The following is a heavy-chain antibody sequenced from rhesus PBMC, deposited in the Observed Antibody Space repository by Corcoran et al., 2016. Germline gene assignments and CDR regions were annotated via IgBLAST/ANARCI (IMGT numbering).Heavy chain of an antibody. CDR1: GFTFSSYA. Sequence: EVQLVESGGGLAKPGGSLRLSCAASGFTFSSYAMHWVRQAPGEGLEWVSAISSGGSTYDADAVKGRFTISRDNSKNTLSLQMNSLRAEDTAVYYCAKGSIVVVYGLDSWGQGVVVTVSS. D-gene: IGHD3-16*01. CDR2: ISSGGST. V-gene: IGHV3-103*01. CDR3: AKGSIVVVYGLDS. J-gene: IGHJ6*01.